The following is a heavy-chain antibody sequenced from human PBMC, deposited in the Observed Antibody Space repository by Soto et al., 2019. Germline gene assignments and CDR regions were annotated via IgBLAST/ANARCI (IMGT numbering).Heavy chain of an antibody. V-gene: IGHV1-2*04. CDR3: ARDLRGTNYYYYGMDV. Sequence: ASVKVSCKASGYTFTGYYMHWVRQAPGQGLEWMGWINPNSGGTNYAQKFQGWVTMTRDTSISTAYMELSRLRSDDTAVYYCARDLRGTNYYYYGMDVCGQGTTVTVSS. D-gene: IGHD3-16*01. CDR1: GYTFTGYY. J-gene: IGHJ6*02. CDR2: INPNSGGT.